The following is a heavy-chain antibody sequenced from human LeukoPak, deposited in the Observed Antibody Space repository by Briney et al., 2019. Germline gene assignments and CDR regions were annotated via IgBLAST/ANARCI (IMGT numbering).Heavy chain of an antibody. Sequence: SDTLSLTCTVSGGSISSYYWSWIRQPAGKGLEWIGRIYISTSGSTNYNPSLRSRVTISVDKSKNQLSLKLSSVTAADTAVYYCARASGLWFGESTFDYWGQGTLVTVSS. J-gene: IGHJ4*02. CDR1: GGSISSYY. D-gene: IGHD3-10*01. CDR2: IYISTSGST. CDR3: ARASGLWFGESTFDY. V-gene: IGHV4-4*07.